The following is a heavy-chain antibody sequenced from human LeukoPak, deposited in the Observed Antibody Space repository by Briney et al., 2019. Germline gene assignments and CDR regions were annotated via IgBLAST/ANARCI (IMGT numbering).Heavy chain of an antibody. CDR1: GGSISRYY. J-gene: IGHJ4*02. CDR3: ARQKARFSGYGELDY. V-gene: IGHV4-59*08. D-gene: IGHD5-12*01. Sequence: SETLSLTCTVSGGSISRYYWSWIRQPPGKGLEWIGYIYYSGSTNYNPSLKSRVTISVDTSKNQFSLKLSSVTAADTAVYYCARQKARFSGYGELDYWGQGTLVTVSS. CDR2: IYYSGST.